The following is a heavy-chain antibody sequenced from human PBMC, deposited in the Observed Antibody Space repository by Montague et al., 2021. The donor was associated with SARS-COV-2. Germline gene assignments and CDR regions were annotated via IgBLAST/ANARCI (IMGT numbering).Heavy chain of an antibody. J-gene: IGHJ4*02. D-gene: IGHD3-22*01. V-gene: IGHV4-34*01. CDR3: ASGTKRVFTYDYDSSGYASDY. CDR2: INHSGST. CDR1: GGSFSGYY. Sequence: ETLSLTCAVYGGSFSGYYWSWIRQPPGKGLEWIGEINHSGSTKYNPSLKSRVTISVDTSKNQFSLKLSSVTVADAAVYYCASGTKRVFTYDYDSSGYASDYWGQGTLVTVSS.